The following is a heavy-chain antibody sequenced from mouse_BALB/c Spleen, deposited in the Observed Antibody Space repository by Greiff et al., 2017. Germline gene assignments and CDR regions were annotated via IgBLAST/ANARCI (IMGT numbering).Heavy chain of an antibody. J-gene: IGHJ1*01. V-gene: IGHV5-6-3*01. CDR1: GFTFSSYG. CDR2: INSNGGST. D-gene: IGHD6-1*01. Sequence: EVQRVESGGGLVKPGGSLKLSCAASGFTFSSYGMSWVRQTPDKRLELVATINSNGGSTYYPDSVKGRFTISRDNAKNTLYLQMSSLKSEDTAMYYCARDTPPLWYFDVWGAGTTVTVSS. CDR3: ARDTPPLWYFDV.